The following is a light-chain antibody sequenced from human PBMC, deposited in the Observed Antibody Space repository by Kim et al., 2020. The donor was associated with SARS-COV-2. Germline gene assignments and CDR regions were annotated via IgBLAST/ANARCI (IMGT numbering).Light chain of an antibody. Sequence: SASVGDRVTITCRASHSISSWLAWYQQRPGKAPRLLIYDASSLESGVPSRFSGSGSGTEFTLTISSLQPDDLATYYCQQYDSYSYRFGQGTKVEI. CDR3: QQYDSYSYR. V-gene: IGKV1-5*01. J-gene: IGKJ2*03. CDR2: DAS. CDR1: HSISSW.